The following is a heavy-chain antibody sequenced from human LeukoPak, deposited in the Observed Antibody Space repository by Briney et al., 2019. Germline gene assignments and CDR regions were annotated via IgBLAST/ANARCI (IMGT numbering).Heavy chain of an antibody. CDR1: GFTFRSHG. CDR3: ARDGQNGSPYATGV. Sequence: SLRLSCAASGFTFRSHGMHWVRQAPGKGLEGVAGIWYDGSNEDYSDSVKGRFTISRDNSKNTLYLQMHSLRVEDTAVYYCARDGQNGSPYATGVWGQGTTVTVSS. D-gene: IGHD3-10*01. CDR2: IWYDGSNE. J-gene: IGHJ6*02. V-gene: IGHV3-33*01.